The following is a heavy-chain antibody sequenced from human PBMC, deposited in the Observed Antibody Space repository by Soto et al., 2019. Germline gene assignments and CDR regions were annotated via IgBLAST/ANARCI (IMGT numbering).Heavy chain of an antibody. D-gene: IGHD5-12*01. CDR3: AKTEANPHYYYYYGMDV. J-gene: IGHJ6*02. V-gene: IGHV3-30*18. Sequence: HPGGSLRLSCAASGFTFSSYGMHWVRQAPGKGLEWVAVISYDGSNKYYADSVKGRFTISRDNSKNTLYLQMNSLRAEDTAVYYCAKTEANPHYYYYYGMDVWGQGTTVTVS. CDR1: GFTFSSYG. CDR2: ISYDGSNK.